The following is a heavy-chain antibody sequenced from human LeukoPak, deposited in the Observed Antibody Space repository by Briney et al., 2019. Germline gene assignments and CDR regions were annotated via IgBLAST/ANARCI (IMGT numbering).Heavy chain of an antibody. J-gene: IGHJ4*02. D-gene: IGHD1-26*01. CDR3: ARFSGIFRQKDY. CDR2: INHSGST. V-gene: IGHV4-34*01. Sequence: MTSETLSLTCAVYGGSFSGYYWSWIRQPPGKGLEWIGEINHSGSTNYNPSLKSRVTISVDTSKNQFSLKLSSVTAADTAVYYCARFSGIFRQKDYWGQGTLVTVSS. CDR1: GGSFSGYY.